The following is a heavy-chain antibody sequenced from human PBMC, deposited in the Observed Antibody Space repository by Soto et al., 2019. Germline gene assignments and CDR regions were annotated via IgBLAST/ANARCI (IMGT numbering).Heavy chain of an antibody. CDR3: ARAIVEGPLFDY. CDR2: IYYSGST. J-gene: IGHJ4*02. D-gene: IGHD3-22*01. V-gene: IGHV4-59*01. CDR1: GGSISSYY. Sequence: SETLSLTCTVAGGSISSYYWSWIRQPPGKGLEWIGYIYYSGSTNYNPSLKSRVTISVDTSKNQFSLKLSSVTAADTAVYYCARAIVEGPLFDYWGQGTLVTVSS.